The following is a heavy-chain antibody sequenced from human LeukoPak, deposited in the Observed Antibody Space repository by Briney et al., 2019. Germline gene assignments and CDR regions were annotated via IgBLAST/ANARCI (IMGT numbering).Heavy chain of an antibody. V-gene: IGHV3-48*03. J-gene: IGHJ4*02. CDR2: ISRSGTTI. Sequence: QTGGSLRLSCAASGFTFTSYRMNWVPQAPGKGLGGFSNISRSGTTIYYADSVKGRFTISRDNAKNSLYLLMNSLRAEDTAVYYCAIHPYDHDSSGYDNEYWGQGTLVTVSS. CDR1: GFTFTSYR. CDR3: AIHPYDHDSSGYDNEY. D-gene: IGHD3-22*01.